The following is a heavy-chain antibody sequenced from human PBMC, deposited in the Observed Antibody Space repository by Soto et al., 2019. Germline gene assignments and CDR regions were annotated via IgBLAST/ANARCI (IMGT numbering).Heavy chain of an antibody. J-gene: IGHJ6*02. D-gene: IGHD4-17*01. V-gene: IGHV3-30-3*01. CDR3: ARGRDYGALRGMDV. CDR1: GFTFSSYA. CDR2: ISYDGSNK. Sequence: QVQLVESGGGVVQPGRSLRLSCAASGFTFSSYAMHWVRQAPGKGLEWVAVISYDGSNKYYADSVKGRFTISRDNSKNTLYLQMNSLRAEDTAVYYCARGRDYGALRGMDVWGQGTTVTVSS.